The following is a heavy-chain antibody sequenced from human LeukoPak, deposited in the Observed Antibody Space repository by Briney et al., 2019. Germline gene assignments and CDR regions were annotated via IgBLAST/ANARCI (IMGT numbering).Heavy chain of an antibody. CDR1: GGSIGSSDYY. CDR3: ARRGAKKNSNYGLLDY. CDR2: IYYTGST. Sequence: PSETLSLTCSVSGGSIGSSDYYRGWIRQPPGKGLECIGNIYYTGSTYYNPSLKSRVTISVDTSKNQFSLQLISVTAADTAVYYCARRGAKKNSNYGLLDYWGQGALVTVSS. D-gene: IGHD4-11*01. V-gene: IGHV4-39*01. J-gene: IGHJ4*02.